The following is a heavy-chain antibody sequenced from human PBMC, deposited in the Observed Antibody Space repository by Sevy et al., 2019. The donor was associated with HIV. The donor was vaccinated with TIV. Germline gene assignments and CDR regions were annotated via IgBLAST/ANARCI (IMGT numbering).Heavy chain of an antibody. Sequence: GGSLRLSCAASGFTFSSYAMHWVRQAPGKGLEWVAVISYDGSNKYYADSVKGRFTISRDNSKNTLYLQMNSLRAEDTTVYYCARGPNVDYYDSSGLLYYFDYWGQGTLVTVSS. D-gene: IGHD3-22*01. J-gene: IGHJ4*02. CDR3: ARGPNVDYYDSSGLLYYFDY. CDR2: ISYDGSNK. V-gene: IGHV3-30-3*01. CDR1: GFTFSSYA.